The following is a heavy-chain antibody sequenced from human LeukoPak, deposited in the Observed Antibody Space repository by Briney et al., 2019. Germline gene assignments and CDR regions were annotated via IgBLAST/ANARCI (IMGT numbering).Heavy chain of an antibody. CDR2: ISSSSSTI. CDR3: ARSYYYDSSGYYGF. V-gene: IGHV3-48*01. CDR1: GFTFSSYS. D-gene: IGHD3-22*01. J-gene: IGHJ4*02. Sequence: PGRSLRLSCAASGFTFSSYSMNWVRQAPGKGLEWVSYISSSSSTIYYADSVKGRFTISRDNAKNSLYLQMNSLRAEDTAVYYCARSYYYDSSGYYGFGGQGTLVTVSS.